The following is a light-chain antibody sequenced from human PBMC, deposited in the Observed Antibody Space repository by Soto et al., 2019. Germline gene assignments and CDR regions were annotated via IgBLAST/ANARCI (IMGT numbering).Light chain of an antibody. Sequence: QSALTQPPSASGSPGQSVTISCTGTSSDVGGYNYVSWYQQYPGRAPKLMIYEVTKRPSGVPDRFSGSKSGNTASLTVSGLQAEDEADYSCSSYAASNNSYIVFGGGTQRTVL. V-gene: IGLV2-8*01. CDR1: SSDVGGYNY. J-gene: IGLJ3*02. CDR2: EVT. CDR3: SSYAASNNSYIV.